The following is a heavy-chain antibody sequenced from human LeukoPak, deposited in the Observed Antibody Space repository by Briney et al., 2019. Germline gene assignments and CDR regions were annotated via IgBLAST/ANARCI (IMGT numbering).Heavy chain of an antibody. J-gene: IGHJ6*02. D-gene: IGHD1-26*01. Sequence: GGSLRLSCAASGFTFHAFEMHWVRQAPGKGLEWVSLIKSDGGKTDYTDSVRGRFTISRDNGKNSLYLQMNSLRSEDTALYYCATWAFYHGLDVWGQGTTVTVSS. CDR2: IKSDGGKT. V-gene: IGHV3-43*02. CDR3: ATWAFYHGLDV. CDR1: GFTFHAFE.